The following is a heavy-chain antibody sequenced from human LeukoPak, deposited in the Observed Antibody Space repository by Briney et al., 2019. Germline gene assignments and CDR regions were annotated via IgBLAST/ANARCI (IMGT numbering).Heavy chain of an antibody. CDR1: GGSISSSSYY. D-gene: IGHD6-13*01. J-gene: IGHJ4*02. CDR3: ARHGPAAAGLGEFDY. V-gene: IGHV4-39*01. CDR2: IYYSGST. Sequence: SETLSLTCTVSGGSISSSSYYWGWIRQPPGKGLEWIGSIYYSGSTYYNPSLKSRVTISVDTSKNQFSLKLSSVTAADTAVYYCARHGPAAAGLGEFDYWGQGTLVTVSS.